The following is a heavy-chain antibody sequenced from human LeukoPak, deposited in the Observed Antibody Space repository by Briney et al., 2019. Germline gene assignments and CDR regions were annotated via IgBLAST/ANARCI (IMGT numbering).Heavy chain of an antibody. CDR1: GFTFSSYG. D-gene: IGHD3-22*01. J-gene: IGHJ4*02. V-gene: IGHV3-33*01. CDR2: IWYDGSNK. CDR3: ARDFYYFDSSGSN. Sequence: PGGSLRLSCAASGFTFSSYGMHWVRQAPGKGLEWVAVIWYDGSNKYYADSVKGRFTISRDNSKNTPYLQMSSLRAEDTAVYYCARDFYYFDSSGSNWGQGTLVTVSS.